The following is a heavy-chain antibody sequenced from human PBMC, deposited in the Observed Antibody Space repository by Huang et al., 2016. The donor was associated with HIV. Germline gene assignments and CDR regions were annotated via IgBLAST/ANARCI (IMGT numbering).Heavy chain of an antibody. CDR3: ARGIRYFGVVAYFDY. Sequence: EVQLVESGGGLVQPGGSLRLSCAASGFTFSNYSMNWVRQAPGKGLECVSYISSSTGTIYYADSVKGRFTISRDNAKNSLYLQMNSLRDEDTAVYYCARGIRYFGVVAYFDYWGQGTLVTVSS. J-gene: IGHJ4*02. V-gene: IGHV3-48*02. D-gene: IGHD3-3*01. CDR1: GFTFSNYS. CDR2: ISSSTGTI.